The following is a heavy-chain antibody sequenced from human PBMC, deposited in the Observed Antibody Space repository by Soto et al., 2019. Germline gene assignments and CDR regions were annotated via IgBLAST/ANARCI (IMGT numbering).Heavy chain of an antibody. V-gene: IGHV3-23*01. CDR1: GFTFSSYA. CDR3: AKWSMVLRFLVWFYGYFQH. Sequence: EVQLLESGGGLVQPGGSLRLSCAASGFTFSSYAMSWVRQAPGKGLEWVSAISGSGGSTYYADSVKGRFTISRDNSKNTLYLQMNSLRAEDTAVYYCAKWSMVLRFLVWFYGYFQHWGQGTLVTVSS. D-gene: IGHD3-3*01. CDR2: ISGSGGST. J-gene: IGHJ1*01.